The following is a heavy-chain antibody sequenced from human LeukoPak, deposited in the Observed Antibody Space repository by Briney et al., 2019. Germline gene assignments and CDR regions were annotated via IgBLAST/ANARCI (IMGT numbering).Heavy chain of an antibody. Sequence: PSETLSLTCTVSAGSISSYYWSWIRQPAGKGLEWIGRIYTSGSTNYNPSLKSRVTMSVDTPKNQFSLKLSCVTAADTAVYYCARVSLAVAGTMDYWGQGTLVTVSS. CDR1: AGSISSYY. J-gene: IGHJ4*02. D-gene: IGHD6-19*01. V-gene: IGHV4-4*07. CDR2: IYTSGST. CDR3: ARVSLAVAGTMDY.